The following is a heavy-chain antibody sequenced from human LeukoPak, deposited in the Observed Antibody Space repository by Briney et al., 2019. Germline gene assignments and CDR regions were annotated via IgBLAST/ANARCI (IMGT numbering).Heavy chain of an antibody. D-gene: IGHD6-19*01. J-gene: IGHJ4*02. Sequence: PSETLSLTCNVSGGSIRSSRYYWGWIRQPPGKGLEWIGSIYSSGSTYYNPSLKGRVTISIDTSENQFSLRLTSVTAADTAMFYCATVSVAGPDGDFWGQGTLVTVSS. CDR3: ATVSVAGPDGDF. V-gene: IGHV4-39*07. CDR1: GGSIRSSRYY. CDR2: IYSSGST.